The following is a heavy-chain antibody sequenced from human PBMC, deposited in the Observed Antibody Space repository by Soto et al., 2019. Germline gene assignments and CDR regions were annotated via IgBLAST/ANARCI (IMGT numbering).Heavy chain of an antibody. CDR1: GGTFSSYA. V-gene: IGHV1-69*13. CDR3: ARDGGVYDYSPFDY. Sequence: EASVKVSCKASGGTFSSYAFSWVRQAPGQGLEWMGGIIPIFGRANYAQKFQGRVTITADESTSTAYMELSSLRSEDTAVYYCARDGGVYDYSPFDYWGQGTLVTVSS. J-gene: IGHJ4*02. CDR2: IIPIFGRA. D-gene: IGHD4-4*01.